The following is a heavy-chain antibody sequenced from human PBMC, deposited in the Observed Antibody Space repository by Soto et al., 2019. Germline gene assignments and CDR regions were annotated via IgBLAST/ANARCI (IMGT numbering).Heavy chain of an antibody. CDR2: IYYSGST. Sequence: LSLTCTVSGGSVSSGSYYWSWIRQPPGKGLEWIGYIYYSGSTNYNPSLKSRVTISVDTSKNQFSLKLSSVTAADTAVYYCARDGYTGPWGQGTPVTVSS. CDR1: GGSVSSGSYY. V-gene: IGHV4-61*01. J-gene: IGHJ5*02. CDR3: ARDGYTGP. D-gene: IGHD1-26*01.